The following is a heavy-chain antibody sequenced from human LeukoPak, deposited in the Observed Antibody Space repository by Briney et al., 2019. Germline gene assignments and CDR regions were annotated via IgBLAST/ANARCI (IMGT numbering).Heavy chain of an antibody. Sequence: ASVKVSCKASGYTFTGHYLHWVRQAPGQGLEWMGWINPNIGDTNYAQKIQGRVTMTRDTSINTVYMELSRLISDDMAVYYCVRGDGYTSTRPFDYWGQGTPVTVSA. CDR2: INPNIGDT. V-gene: IGHV1-2*02. D-gene: IGHD2-2*02. CDR1: GYTFTGHY. CDR3: VRGDGYTSTRPFDY. J-gene: IGHJ4*02.